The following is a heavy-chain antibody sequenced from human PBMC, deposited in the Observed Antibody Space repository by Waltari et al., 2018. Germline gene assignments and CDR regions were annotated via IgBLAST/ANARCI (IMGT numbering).Heavy chain of an antibody. Sequence: QVQLQESGPGLVKPSETLSLTSNVPGDSINSGSYFWNWIRQPAGEGLEFIGRIYNYGNTIYNPTLTGRVTITMDMSRNQFSLRLKSVTAADTAVYYCTRDPAGGIDVWGQGTLVTVSS. CDR3: TRDPAGGIDV. V-gene: IGHV4-61*02. D-gene: IGHD3-16*01. CDR1: GDSINSGSYF. J-gene: IGHJ4*02. CDR2: IYNYGNT.